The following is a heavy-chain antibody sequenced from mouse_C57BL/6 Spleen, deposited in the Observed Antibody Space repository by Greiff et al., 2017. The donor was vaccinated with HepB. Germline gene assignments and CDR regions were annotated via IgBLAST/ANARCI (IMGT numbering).Heavy chain of an antibody. J-gene: IGHJ3*01. V-gene: IGHV1-7*01. CDR1: GNTFTSYW. CDR2: INPSSGYT. D-gene: IGHD2-4*01. CDR3: ARRDDYDWFAY. Sequence: VQLQQSGAELAKPGASVKLSCKASGNTFTSYWMHGVKQRPGQGLEWIGYINPSSGYTKYKQKFKDKATLTADKSSSTAYMQLSSLTYEDSAVYYCARRDDYDWFAYWGQVTLVTVSA.